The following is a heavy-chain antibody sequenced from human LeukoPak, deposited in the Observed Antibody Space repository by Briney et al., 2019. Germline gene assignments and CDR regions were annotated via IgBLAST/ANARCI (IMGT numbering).Heavy chain of an antibody. D-gene: IGHD5-24*01. CDR3: ARIRDGYNDAYDI. CDR1: GYTFTSYY. Sequence: GAPVKVSCKASGYTFTSYYMHWVRQAPGQGLEWMGIINPGGDNTNYAQNFQGRVTMTRDTSASTVYMELSSLRSEDTAIYYCARIRDGYNDAYDIWGQGTVVTVPS. V-gene: IGHV1-46*01. CDR2: INPGGDNT. J-gene: IGHJ3*02.